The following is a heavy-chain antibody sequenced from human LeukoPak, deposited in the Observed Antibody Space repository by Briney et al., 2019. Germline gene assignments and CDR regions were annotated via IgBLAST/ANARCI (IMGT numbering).Heavy chain of an antibody. CDR2: ISAYNGNT. V-gene: IGHV1-18*01. D-gene: IGHD6-13*01. CDR3: ARTKKVGTAAGFYYYGMDV. J-gene: IGHJ6*02. Sequence: ASVKVSCKASGYTFTSYGISWVRQAPGQGLEWMGWISAYNGNTNYAQKLQGRVTMTTDTSTSAAYMELSRLRSDDTAVYYCARTKKVGTAAGFYYYGMDVWGQGTTVTVSS. CDR1: GYTFTSYG.